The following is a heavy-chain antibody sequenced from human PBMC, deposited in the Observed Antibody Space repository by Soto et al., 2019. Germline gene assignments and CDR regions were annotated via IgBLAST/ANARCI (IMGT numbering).Heavy chain of an antibody. J-gene: IGHJ4*02. V-gene: IGHV4-30-2*01. Sequence: SETLSLTCAVSGDSISSGAYYWSWIRQPPGKGLEWIGYIYHSGSTYYNPSLTSRVTISVDGSKNQFSLKLNSVTAADTAIYYCARGPNSYDSSGYSYFFDYWGQGTLVTVSS. CDR1: GDSISSGAYY. CDR2: IYHSGST. D-gene: IGHD3-22*01. CDR3: ARGPNSYDSSGYSYFFDY.